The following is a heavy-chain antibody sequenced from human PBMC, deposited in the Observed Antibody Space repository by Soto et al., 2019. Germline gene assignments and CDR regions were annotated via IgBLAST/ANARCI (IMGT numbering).Heavy chain of an antibody. D-gene: IGHD2-15*01. Sequence: EVQLVESGGGLVKPGGSLRLSCAASGFTFNSYSMNWVRQAPWKGLEWVSSISSSSSYIYYADSVKGRFTISRDNAKNSLYLQMNSLRAEDTAVYYCARGGLYCSGGSCFSCFDPWGQGTLVTVSS. CDR2: ISSSSSYI. CDR1: GFTFNSYS. CDR3: ARGGLYCSGGSCFSCFDP. J-gene: IGHJ5*02. V-gene: IGHV3-21*01.